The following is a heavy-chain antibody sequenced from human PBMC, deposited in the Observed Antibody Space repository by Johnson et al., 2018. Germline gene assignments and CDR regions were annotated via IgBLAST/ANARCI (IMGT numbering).Heavy chain of an antibody. D-gene: IGHD6-19*01. CDR3: ARDMRPVAGDDAFGF. CDR2: IYSGGST. CDR1: GFTFSSYS. J-gene: IGHJ3*01. V-gene: IGHV3-66*02. Sequence: ASGFTFSSYSXNWVRQAPGKGLEWVSVIYSGGSTYYADSVKGRFTISRDNSTNTLYLQMNSLRAEDTAVYYCARDMRPVAGDDAFGFWGQGTMVTVSS.